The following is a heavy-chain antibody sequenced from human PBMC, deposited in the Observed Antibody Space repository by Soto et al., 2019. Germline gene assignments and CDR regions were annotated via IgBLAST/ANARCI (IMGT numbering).Heavy chain of an antibody. J-gene: IGHJ3*02. CDR2: IYYSGST. CDR3: ARDPRYSSRIDAFDI. Sequence: ASETLSLTCTVAGGSISSYYLSWIRQPPGKGLEWIGYIYYSGSTNYNPSLKSRVTISVDTSKNQFSLKLSSVTAADTAVYYCARDPRYSSRIDAFDIWGQGTMVTVSS. V-gene: IGHV4-59*01. D-gene: IGHD6-13*01. CDR1: GGSISSYY.